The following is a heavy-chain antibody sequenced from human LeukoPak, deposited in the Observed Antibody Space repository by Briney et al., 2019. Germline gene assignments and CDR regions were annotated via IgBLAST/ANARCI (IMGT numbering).Heavy chain of an antibody. CDR1: GYTFTGYY. Sequence: AASVKVSCKASGYTFTGYYMHWVRQAPGQGLEWMGWINPNSGGTNYAQKFQGRVTMTRDTSISTAYMGLSRLRSDDTAVYYCARVQSSDYYGSGSTPYYYYYGMDVWGQGTTVTVSS. V-gene: IGHV1-2*02. CDR2: INPNSGGT. D-gene: IGHD3-10*01. CDR3: ARVQSSDYYGSGSTPYYYYYGMDV. J-gene: IGHJ6*02.